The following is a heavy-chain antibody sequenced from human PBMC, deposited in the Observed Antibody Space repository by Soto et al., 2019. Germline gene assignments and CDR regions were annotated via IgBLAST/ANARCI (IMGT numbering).Heavy chain of an antibody. Sequence: QVQLVQFAAEVKKPGSSVKVSCKASGGTFDSHSISWVRQAPGQGLEWMGGIILVFGTTNYAQRFQGRVTITADESTSTAYMELSNLRSEDTAVYYCAREGGDLLSHFDSWGQGTRVIVSS. J-gene: IGHJ4*02. CDR3: AREGGDLLSHFDS. CDR2: IILVFGTT. V-gene: IGHV1-69*01. CDR1: GGTFDSHS. D-gene: IGHD3-10*01.